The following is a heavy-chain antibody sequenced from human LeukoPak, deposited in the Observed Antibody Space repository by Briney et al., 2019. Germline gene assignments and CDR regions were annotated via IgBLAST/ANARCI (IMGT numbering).Heavy chain of an antibody. J-gene: IGHJ5*02. CDR1: GFTVSSNY. V-gene: IGHV3-48*01. D-gene: IGHD2-2*02. CDR2: ISSSSSTI. Sequence: GGVLRLPCAASGFTVSSNYMSWVRQAPGKGLEWVSYISSSSSTIYYADSVKGRFTISRDNAKNSLYLQMNSLRAEDTAVYYCARDYIRGWSLSAWGQGTLVTVSS. CDR3: ARDYIRGWSLSA.